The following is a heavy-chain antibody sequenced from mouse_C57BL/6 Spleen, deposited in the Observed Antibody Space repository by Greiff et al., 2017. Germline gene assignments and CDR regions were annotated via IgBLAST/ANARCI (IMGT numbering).Heavy chain of an antibody. Sequence: VQVVESGGGLVQPGGSLKLSCAASGFTFSDYYMYWVRQTPEKRLEWVAYISNGGGSTYYPDTVKGRFTISRDNAKNTLYLQMSRLKSEDTAMYYCARRYYYGSSYDAMDYWGQGTSVTVSS. CDR2: ISNGGGST. V-gene: IGHV5-12*01. CDR3: ARRYYYGSSYDAMDY. J-gene: IGHJ4*01. D-gene: IGHD1-1*01. CDR1: GFTFSDYY.